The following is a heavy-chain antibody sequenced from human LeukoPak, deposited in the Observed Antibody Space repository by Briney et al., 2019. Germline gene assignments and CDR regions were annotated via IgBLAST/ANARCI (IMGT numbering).Heavy chain of an antibody. CDR1: GFTFSNYW. CDR2: INSDGINT. J-gene: IGHJ4*02. V-gene: IGHV3-74*01. D-gene: IGHD3-10*01. Sequence: GSLRLSCAASGFTFSNYWMHWVRQAPGKGLVWVSRINSDGINTSYADSVKGRFTISGDNAKNTLYLQMNSLRAEDTAVYYCARIADYGSGFELWGQGTLVTVSS. CDR3: ARIADYGSGFEL.